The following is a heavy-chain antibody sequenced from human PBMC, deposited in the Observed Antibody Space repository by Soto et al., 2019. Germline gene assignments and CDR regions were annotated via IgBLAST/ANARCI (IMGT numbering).Heavy chain of an antibody. D-gene: IGHD1-26*01. CDR2: MYHSGST. V-gene: IGHV4-38-2*02. CDR1: GYSISSGYY. CDR3: VRDYSGRYFDY. J-gene: IGHJ4*02. Sequence: PSETLSLTCAVSGYSISSGYYWGWIRQPPGKGLEWIGSMYHSGSTDYNPSLKSRITISVDTSKNQFSLKLRSATAADTAVYCCVRDYSGRYFDYWGQGTLVAVSS.